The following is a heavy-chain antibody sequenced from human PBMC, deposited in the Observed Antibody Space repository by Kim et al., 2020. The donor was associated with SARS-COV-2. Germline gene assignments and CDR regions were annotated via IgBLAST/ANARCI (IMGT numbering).Heavy chain of an antibody. D-gene: IGHD3-9*01. CDR1: GGSISSSSYY. J-gene: IGHJ3*02. CDR2: IYYSGST. Sequence: SETLSLTCTVSGGSISSSSYYWGWIRQPPGKGLEWIGSIYYSGSTYYNPSLKSRVTISVDTSKNQFSLKLSSVTAADTAVYYCARPNYDILTGYYKAFDIWGQGTMVTVSS. V-gene: IGHV4-39*01. CDR3: ARPNYDILTGYYKAFDI.